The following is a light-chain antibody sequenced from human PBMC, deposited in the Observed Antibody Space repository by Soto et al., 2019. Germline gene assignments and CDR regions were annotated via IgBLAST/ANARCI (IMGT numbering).Light chain of an antibody. V-gene: IGKV3D-15*01. J-gene: IGKJ5*01. CDR1: QSLSSS. CDR3: QQYKNWPAIT. CDR2: GAS. Sequence: EVVLTQSPGTLSLSPGERATLSCRASQSLSSSFLAWYQQKPGQAPRLLIYGASTRATGIPARFSGSGSGTEFTLTISSLQSEDFAVYYCQQYKNWPAITFGQGTRLDIK.